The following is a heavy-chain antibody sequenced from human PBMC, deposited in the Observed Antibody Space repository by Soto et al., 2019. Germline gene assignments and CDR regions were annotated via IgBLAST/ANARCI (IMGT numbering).Heavy chain of an antibody. Sequence: QVQLQESGPGLVKPSETLSLTCTVSGGSISSYYWSWIRQPPGKGLEWIGYIYYSGSTNYNPSLKPRVTVSVATSKHPFPLQLRSVTAADTAVYYCARSSYYASTESNWFHPWGQGTLVTVSS. CDR1: GGSISSYY. CDR3: ARSSYYASTESNWFHP. CDR2: IYYSGST. V-gene: IGHV4-59*08. D-gene: IGHD3-22*01. J-gene: IGHJ5*02.